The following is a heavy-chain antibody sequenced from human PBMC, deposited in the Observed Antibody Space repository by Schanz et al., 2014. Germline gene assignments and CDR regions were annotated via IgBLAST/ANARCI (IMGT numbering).Heavy chain of an antibody. CDR3: AIDNLWSGYGLGY. CDR1: GRPFSNHA. CDR2: ITPVFSTT. D-gene: IGHD3-3*01. J-gene: IGHJ4*02. V-gene: IGHV1-69*01. Sequence: KKPGSSVKVSCKASGRPFSNHAIDWVRQAPGQGLEWVGGITPVFSTTDYAQKFQGRVTLTADEYTNTAYMELSSLTSEDTAVYCCAIDNLWSGYGLGYRGQGTRVTVYS.